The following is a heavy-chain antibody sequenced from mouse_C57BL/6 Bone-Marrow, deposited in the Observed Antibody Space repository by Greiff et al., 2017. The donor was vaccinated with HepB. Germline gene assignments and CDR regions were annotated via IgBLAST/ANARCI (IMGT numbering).Heavy chain of an antibody. CDR3: AGTYRWLQWYFDV. J-gene: IGHJ1*03. V-gene: IGHV7-3*01. CDR1: GFTFTDYY. D-gene: IGHD2-3*01. CDR2: IRNKANGYTT. Sequence: EVKLMESGGGLVQPGGSLSLSCAASGFTFTDYYMSWVRQPPGQALEWLGFIRNKANGYTTEYSASVKGRFTISRDNSQSILYLQMNALRAEDSATYYCAGTYRWLQWYFDVWGTGTTVTVSS.